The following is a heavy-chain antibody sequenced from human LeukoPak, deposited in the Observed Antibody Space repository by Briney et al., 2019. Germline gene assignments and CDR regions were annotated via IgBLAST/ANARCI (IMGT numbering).Heavy chain of an antibody. Sequence: GGSLKLSCAASGFTFSGSAMQWVRQASGKGLEWVGRIRSKANSYATAYAAAVKGRFTISRDDSKNTAYLQMNSLKTEDTAVYYCTRESLHVLRFLEWFNWFDPWGQGTLVTVSS. J-gene: IGHJ5*02. CDR2: IRSKANSYAT. V-gene: IGHV3-73*01. CDR3: TRESLHVLRFLEWFNWFDP. CDR1: GFTFSGSA. D-gene: IGHD3-3*01.